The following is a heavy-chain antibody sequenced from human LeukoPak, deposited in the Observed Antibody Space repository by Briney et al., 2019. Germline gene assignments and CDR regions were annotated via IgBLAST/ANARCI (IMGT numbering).Heavy chain of an antibody. CDR3: ASDSYYYDTSGYYENY. D-gene: IGHD3-22*01. Sequence: SETLSLTCAVSGASISSTNWWSWVRQPPGKGLEWIGQIYPGGSPNYNPSLKSRVTISVDKSKNQFSLKLSSVTAAETAVYYCASDSYYYDTSGYYENYWGQGTLVTVSS. V-gene: IGHV4-4*02. CDR1: GASISSTNW. CDR2: IYPGGSP. J-gene: IGHJ4*02.